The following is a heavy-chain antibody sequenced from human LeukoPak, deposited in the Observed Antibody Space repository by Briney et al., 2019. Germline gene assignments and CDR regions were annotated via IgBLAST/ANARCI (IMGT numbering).Heavy chain of an antibody. CDR1: GFTFSSYA. J-gene: IGHJ4*02. CDR3: AKDLGNYYDSSGYPDY. CDR2: VSGSGGST. D-gene: IGHD3-22*01. V-gene: IGHV3-23*01. Sequence: GGSLRLSCAASGFTFSSYAMSWVRQAPGKGVEWVSGVSGSGGSTYYADSVKGRFTISRDNSKNTLYLQMNSLRAEDTAVYYCAKDLGNYYDSSGYPDYWGQGTLVTVSS.